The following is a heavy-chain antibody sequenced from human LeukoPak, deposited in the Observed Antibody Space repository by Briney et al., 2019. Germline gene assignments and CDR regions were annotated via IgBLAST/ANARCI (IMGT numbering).Heavy chain of an antibody. CDR3: AKVDLWFGELWYFDY. CDR2: ISYDGSNK. J-gene: IGHJ4*02. D-gene: IGHD3-10*01. V-gene: IGHV3-30*12. Sequence: GGSLRLSCAASRFTFSSYGMHWVRQAPGKGLEWVAVISYDGSNKYYADSVKGRFTISRDNSKNTLYLQMNSLRAEDTAVYYCAKVDLWFGELWYFDYWGQGTLVTVSS. CDR1: RFTFSSYG.